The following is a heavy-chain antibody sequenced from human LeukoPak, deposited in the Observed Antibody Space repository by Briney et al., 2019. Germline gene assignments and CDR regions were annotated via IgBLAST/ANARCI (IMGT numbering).Heavy chain of an antibody. CDR3: ARLSGYSYGSFFDY. CDR2: IYYSGST. V-gene: IGHV4-59*08. Sequence: PSETLSLTCTVSGGPISSYYWSWIRQPPGKGLEWSGYIYYSGSTNYNPSLKSRVTISVDTSKNQFSLKLSSVTAADTAVYYCARLSGYSYGSFFDYWGQGTLVTVSS. D-gene: IGHD5-18*01. J-gene: IGHJ4*02. CDR1: GGPISSYY.